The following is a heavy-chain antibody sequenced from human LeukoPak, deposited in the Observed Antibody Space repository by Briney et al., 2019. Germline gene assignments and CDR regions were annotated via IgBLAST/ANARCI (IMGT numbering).Heavy chain of an antibody. J-gene: IGHJ4*02. CDR3: ARVGRGAPLDY. Sequence: GGSLRLSCAASGFTFSSYSMNWVRQAPGKGLEWVSYISDSGRTIYYADSVKGRFTISRDNAKNSLYLQMNSLRAEDTAVYYCARVGRGAPLDYWGQGTLVTVSS. D-gene: IGHD3-16*01. CDR1: GFTFSSYS. V-gene: IGHV3-48*04. CDR2: ISDSGRTI.